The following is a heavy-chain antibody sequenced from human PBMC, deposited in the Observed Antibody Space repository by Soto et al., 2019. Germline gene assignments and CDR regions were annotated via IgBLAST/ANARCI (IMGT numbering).Heavy chain of an antibody. CDR2: VSHDGRNT. V-gene: IGHV3-30*18. CDR3: AKGGRQWLVTSDFNY. D-gene: IGHD6-19*01. Sequence: VQLVESGGGVVQPGRSLRLSCAASGFTFSGYAMHWVRQAPGKGLEWVAVVSHDGRNTHYADSVKGRFTISRDSSKNTASLELTSLRAEDTGVYYCAKGGRQWLVTSDFNYWGQGALVTVSS. J-gene: IGHJ4*02. CDR1: GFTFSGYA.